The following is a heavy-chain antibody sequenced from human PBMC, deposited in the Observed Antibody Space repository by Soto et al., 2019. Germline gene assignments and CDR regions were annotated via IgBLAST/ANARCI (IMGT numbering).Heavy chain of an antibody. V-gene: IGHV4-34*01. CDR1: GGSFSGYY. CDR3: ARVRNYDYIWGSYRRTPYYFDY. J-gene: IGHJ4*02. D-gene: IGHD3-16*02. CDR2: INHSGST. Sequence: QVQLQQWGAGLLKPSETLSLTCAVYGGSFSGYYWSWIRQPPGKGLEWIGEINHSGSTNYNPSLKSRVTISVDTSKNQFSLKLSSVTAADTAVYYCARVRNYDYIWGSYRRTPYYFDYWGQGTLVTVSS.